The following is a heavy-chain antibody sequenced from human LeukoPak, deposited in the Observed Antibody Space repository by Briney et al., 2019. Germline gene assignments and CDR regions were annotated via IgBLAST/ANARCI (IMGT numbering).Heavy chain of an antibody. J-gene: IGHJ6*03. V-gene: IGHV3-11*04. CDR2: ISSSGSTI. D-gene: IGHD3-22*01. CDR3: AKDPYYYDSRGYYPRVDYYYYMDV. CDR1: GFTFSDYY. Sequence: SGGSLRLSCAASGFTFSDYYMSWIRQAPGKGLEWVSYISSSGSTIYYADSVKGRFTISRDNSKNTLYLQMNSLRAEDTAVYYCAKDPYYYDSRGYYPRVDYYYYMDVWGKGTTVTISS.